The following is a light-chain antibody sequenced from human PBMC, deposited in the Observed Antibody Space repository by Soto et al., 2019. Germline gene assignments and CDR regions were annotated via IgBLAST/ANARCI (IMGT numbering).Light chain of an antibody. CDR2: DAS. V-gene: IGKV1-5*01. CDR1: QSIGRW. J-gene: IGKJ1*01. CDR3: HQNKGT. Sequence: DIQMPQYPSTLSASVGDIVTITCRASQSIGRWLAWYKQNPGAAPKLLRSDASSLQSGVPSRFSGSGSGTEFTLIISSVQPDELATYYGHQNKGTFGQGTKVEIK.